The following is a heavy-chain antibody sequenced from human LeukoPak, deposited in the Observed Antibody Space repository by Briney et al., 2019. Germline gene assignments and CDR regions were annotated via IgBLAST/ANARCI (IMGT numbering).Heavy chain of an antibody. CDR1: GYTFTSYY. V-gene: IGHV1-2*02. D-gene: IGHD6-13*01. CDR3: ARPRAAAGTTSTFDI. Sequence: ASVKVSCKASGYTFTSYYIDWVRQAPGQGLEWMGWINPNSGGTNYAQKFQGRVTMTRDTSISTTYMELSGLRSDDTAVYYCARPRAAAGTTSTFDIWGQGTLVTVSS. CDR2: INPNSGGT. J-gene: IGHJ3*02.